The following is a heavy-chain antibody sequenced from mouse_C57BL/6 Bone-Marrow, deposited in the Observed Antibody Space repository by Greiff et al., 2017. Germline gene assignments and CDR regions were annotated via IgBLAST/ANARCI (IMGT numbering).Heavy chain of an antibody. J-gene: IGHJ2*01. Sequence: VQLQQSGAELVRPGASVKLSCTASGFNIKDDYMHWVKQRPEQGLEWIGWIDPENGDTEYASKFQGKATITADPSSNTAYLQLSSLTSEDTAVYDWTTYYDGSSYFDYGGQGTTLTVSS. CDR3: TTYYDGSSYFDY. D-gene: IGHD1-1*01. CDR1: GFNIKDDY. V-gene: IGHV14-4*01. CDR2: IDPENGDT.